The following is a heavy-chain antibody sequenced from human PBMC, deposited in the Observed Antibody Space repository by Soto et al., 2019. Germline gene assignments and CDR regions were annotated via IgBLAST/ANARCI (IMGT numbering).Heavy chain of an antibody. CDR1: AFTFSNYA. V-gene: IGHV3-23*01. Sequence: EVQLLESGGGLVQPGGSLRRSCAASAFTFSNYAMTWVRQAPGKGLEWVSSISGGDGSTSYADSVKGRFTISRDNSKNTLYPQMNSLRAEDTAVYYCAKTMIRGVIISAIDYWGQGTLVTVSS. J-gene: IGHJ4*02. CDR2: ISGGDGST. CDR3: AKTMIRGVIISAIDY. D-gene: IGHD3-10*01.